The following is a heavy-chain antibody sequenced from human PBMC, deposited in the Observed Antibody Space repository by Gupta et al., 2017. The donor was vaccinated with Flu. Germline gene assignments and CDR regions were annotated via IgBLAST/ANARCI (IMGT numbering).Heavy chain of an antibody. D-gene: IGHD3-22*01. CDR3: ARINYISGYYWSYFDS. CDR2: IFYRGNT. J-gene: IGHJ4*02. CDR1: GGSVSSIDYH. V-gene: IGHV4-30-4*08. Sequence: QVQLQESGPGLATPSQTLSLTCTVSGGSVSSIDYHWSWIRQRPGKGLEWIGNIFYRGNTSYNPSLKSRVLMSIDPSRNEFYLWLTSATAADTAVYFCARINYISGYYWSYFDSWGQGALVTVPS.